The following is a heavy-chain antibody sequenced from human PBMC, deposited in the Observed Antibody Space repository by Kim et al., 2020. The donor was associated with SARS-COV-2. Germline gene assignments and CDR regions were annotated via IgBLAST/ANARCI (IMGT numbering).Heavy chain of an antibody. V-gene: IGHV1-2*02. CDR2: INPNSGGT. D-gene: IGHD1-26*01. CDR1: GYTFTGYY. Sequence: ASVKVSCKASGYTFTGYYMHWVRQAPGQGLEWMGWINPNSGGTNYAQKFQGRVTMTRDTSISTAYMELSRLRSDDTAVYYCARPPGGGSYYVGWFDPWGQGTLVTVSS. J-gene: IGHJ5*02. CDR3: ARPPGGGSYYVGWFDP.